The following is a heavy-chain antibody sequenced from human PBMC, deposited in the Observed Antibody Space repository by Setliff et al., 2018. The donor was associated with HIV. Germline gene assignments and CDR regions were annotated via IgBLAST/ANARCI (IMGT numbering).Heavy chain of an antibody. CDR1: GGSISSSTYY. CDR3: EVAGQ. V-gene: IGHV4-39*07. Sequence: LSLPCTVSGGSISSSTYYWGWIRQPPGKGLEWIGTIYYSGSTYYNPSLRSRVTISVDTSKNQFSLKLRSVTAADTAVYYCEVAGQWGQGTLVTVSS. D-gene: IGHD6-19*01. CDR2: IYYSGST. J-gene: IGHJ4*02.